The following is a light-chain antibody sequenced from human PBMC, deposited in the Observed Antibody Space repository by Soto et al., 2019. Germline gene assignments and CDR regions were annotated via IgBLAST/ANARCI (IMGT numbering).Light chain of an antibody. Sequence: DIQMTQSPSSLSASVGDRVTITCRASQSISSYLNWYQQKPGKAPKLLIYDASSLQSGVPSRLIGSGAGTDFTLTISSLQTEDFATYYCQQSYSTPETFGQLTKLEIK. CDR3: QQSYSTPET. CDR1: QSISSY. CDR2: DAS. V-gene: IGKV1-39*01. J-gene: IGKJ1*01.